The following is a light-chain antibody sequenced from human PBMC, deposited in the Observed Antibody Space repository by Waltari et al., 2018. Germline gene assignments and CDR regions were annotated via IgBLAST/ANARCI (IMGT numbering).Light chain of an antibody. V-gene: IGKV1-5*03. CDR2: KAS. Sequence: DIQMTQSPSTLSASVGDTVTITCRASQTVSAWLAWYQQKPGNAPKRLIYKASNLKSGVPSRFSGSGSGTEFTLTISSLQPDDFATYYCQQYNSYSRTFGQGTKVEIK. J-gene: IGKJ1*01. CDR3: QQYNSYSRT. CDR1: QTVSAW.